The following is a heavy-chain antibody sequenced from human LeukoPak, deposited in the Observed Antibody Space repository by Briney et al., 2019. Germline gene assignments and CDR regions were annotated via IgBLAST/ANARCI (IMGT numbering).Heavy chain of an antibody. D-gene: IGHD6-13*01. Sequence: VASVKVFCKASGHTFTIYDVMWVRQAPGQGLEWRGGLSAHNGNKNYAQKLQGRVTMTRDTSTSTAYVELRRLRSDGTVVYYCARGSGMATTGLTADSWGPGTLVPVPS. CDR1: GHTFTIYD. V-gene: IGHV1-18*01. J-gene: IGHJ4*02. CDR2: LSAHNGNK. CDR3: ARGSGMATTGLTADS.